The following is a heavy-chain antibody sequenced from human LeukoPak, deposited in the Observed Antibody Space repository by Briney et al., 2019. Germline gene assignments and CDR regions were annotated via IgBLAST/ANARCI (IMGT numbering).Heavy chain of an antibody. CDR3: ARDLRHNWFDP. CDR2: INPSGGST. Sequence: ASVKVSCKASGYTFTSYYMHWVRQAPGQGLEWMGIINPSGGSTSYAQKFQGRVTMTRDTSTSAVYMELSSLRSEDTAVYYCARDLRHNWFDPWGQGTLVTVSS. J-gene: IGHJ5*02. V-gene: IGHV1-46*01. CDR1: GYTFTSYY.